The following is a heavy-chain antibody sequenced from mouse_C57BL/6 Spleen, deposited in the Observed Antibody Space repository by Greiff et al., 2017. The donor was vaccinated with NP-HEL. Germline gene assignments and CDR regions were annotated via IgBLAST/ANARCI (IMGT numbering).Heavy chain of an antibody. Sequence: VQLQQSGGGLVKPGGSLKLSCAASGFTFSDYGMHWVRQAPEKGLEWVAYISSGSSTIYYADTVKGRFTISRDNAKNTLFLQMTSLRSEDTAMYYCAMRLDGYYWFACWGQGTLVTVSA. CDR3: AMRLDGYYWFAC. V-gene: IGHV5-17*01. J-gene: IGHJ3*01. CDR1: GFTFSDYG. CDR2: ISSGSSTI. D-gene: IGHD2-3*01.